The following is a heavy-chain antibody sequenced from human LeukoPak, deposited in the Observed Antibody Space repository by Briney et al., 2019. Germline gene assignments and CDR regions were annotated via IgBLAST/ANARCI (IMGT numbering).Heavy chain of an antibody. Sequence: PGGSLRLSCAASGFTFSSYWMSWVRQAPGKGLEWVANIKQDGSEKYYVDSVKGRFTISRDNAKNSLYLQMNSLRAEDTAVYYCAREDYYDSSGSSENFDYWGQGTLVTVSS. CDR3: AREDYYDSSGSSENFDY. CDR2: IKQDGSEK. J-gene: IGHJ4*02. V-gene: IGHV3-7*01. D-gene: IGHD3-22*01. CDR1: GFTFSSYW.